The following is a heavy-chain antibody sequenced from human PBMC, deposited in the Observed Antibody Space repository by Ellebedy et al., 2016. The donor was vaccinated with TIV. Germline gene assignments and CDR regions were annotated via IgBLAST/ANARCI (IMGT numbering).Heavy chain of an antibody. J-gene: IGHJ4*02. CDR2: ISSSGSTI. Sequence: PGGSLRLSCAAPGFTFSDYYMSWIRQAPGKGLEWVSYISSSGSTIYYADSVQGRFTISRDNAKNSLYLQMNSLRAEDTAVYYCARATSIGDYVYYWGQGTLVTVSS. V-gene: IGHV3-11*01. CDR3: ARATSIGDYVYY. D-gene: IGHD2/OR15-2a*01. CDR1: GFTFSDYY.